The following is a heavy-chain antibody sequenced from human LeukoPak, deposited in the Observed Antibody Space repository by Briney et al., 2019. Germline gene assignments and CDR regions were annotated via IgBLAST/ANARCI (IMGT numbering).Heavy chain of an antibody. V-gene: IGHV4-4*07. J-gene: IGHJ4*02. D-gene: IGHD6-19*01. CDR2: IYTSGST. CDR3: AGAYVAGFCSRPAPNY. CDR1: TGSISDYY. Sequence: SETLSLTCTVSTGSISDYYWSWIRQPAGKGLEWIGRIYTSGSTNYNPSLKSRVTMSVDTSKNQISLKLSSVTAADTAVYYCAGAYVAGFCSRPAPNYWGQGTLVTVSS.